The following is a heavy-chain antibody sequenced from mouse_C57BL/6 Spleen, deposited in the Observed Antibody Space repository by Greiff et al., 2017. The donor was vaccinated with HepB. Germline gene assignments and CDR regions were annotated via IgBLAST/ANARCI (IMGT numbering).Heavy chain of an antibody. V-gene: IGHV1-55*01. CDR1: GYTFTSYW. J-gene: IGHJ1*03. CDR2: IYPGSGST. Sequence: VQLQQPGAELVKPGASVKMSCKASGYTFTSYWITWVKQRPGQGLEWIGDIYPGSGSTNYNEKFKSKATLTVDTSSSTAYMQLSSLTSEDSAVYYCAREGFYYGSRGYFDVWGTGTTVTVSS. D-gene: IGHD1-1*01. CDR3: AREGFYYGSRGYFDV.